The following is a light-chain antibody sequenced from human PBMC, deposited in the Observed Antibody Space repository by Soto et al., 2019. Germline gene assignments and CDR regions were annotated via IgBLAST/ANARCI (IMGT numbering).Light chain of an antibody. J-gene: IGLJ3*02. Sequence: QSALTQPASVSGSPGQSITISCTGTSSDVGGHNFVSWYQHHPGKAPKLMIYEVTHRPSGISDRFSGSKSGNTASLTISGLQAEEEADYYCNSYTSTFTWVFGGATKLTVL. CDR2: EVT. CDR3: NSYTSTFTWV. V-gene: IGLV2-14*01. CDR1: SSDVGGHNF.